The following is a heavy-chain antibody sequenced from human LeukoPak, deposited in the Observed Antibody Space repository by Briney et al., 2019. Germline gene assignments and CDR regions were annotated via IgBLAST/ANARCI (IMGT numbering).Heavy chain of an antibody. CDR1: GFSVSSNH. CDR3: ARGIAAAAIVGVFDY. J-gene: IGHJ4*02. V-gene: IGHV3-66*01. Sequence: GGSLRLSCAASGFSVSSNHMSWVRQAPGKGLGWVSVIYSGGNTHYADSVKGRFTISRDNSKNTLYLQMNSLRAEDTAVYYCARGIAAAAIVGVFDYWGQGTLVTVSS. CDR2: IYSGGNT. D-gene: IGHD6-13*01.